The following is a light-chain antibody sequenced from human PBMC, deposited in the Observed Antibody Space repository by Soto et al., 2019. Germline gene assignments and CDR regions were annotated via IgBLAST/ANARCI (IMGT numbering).Light chain of an antibody. V-gene: IGLV2-23*01. CDR3: WSYAGGSTYVV. Sequence: QSVLTQPASVSGSPGQSITISCTGISSDVGSYNLVSWYQQHPGKAPKLMIYEGSKRPSGVSNRFSGSKSGNTASLTISGLQAEDEADYYCWSYAGGSTYVVFGGGTKLTVL. CDR1: SSDVGSYNL. CDR2: EGS. J-gene: IGLJ2*01.